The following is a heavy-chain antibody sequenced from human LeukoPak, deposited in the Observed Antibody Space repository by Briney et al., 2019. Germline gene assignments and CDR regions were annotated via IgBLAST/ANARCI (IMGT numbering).Heavy chain of an antibody. CDR1: GFTFSSYA. Sequence: GGSLRLSCAASGFTFSSYAMSWVRQAPGKGLEWVSGISGSGGSTYYADSVKGRFTISRDNSKNTLYLQMNSLRAEDTAVYYCARVDDSSNDYWGQGTLVTVSS. V-gene: IGHV3-23*01. CDR3: ARVDDSSNDY. D-gene: IGHD6-19*01. CDR2: ISGSGGST. J-gene: IGHJ4*02.